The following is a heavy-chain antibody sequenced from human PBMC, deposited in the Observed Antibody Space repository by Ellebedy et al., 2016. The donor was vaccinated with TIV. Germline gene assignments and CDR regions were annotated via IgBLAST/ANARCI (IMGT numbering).Heavy chain of an antibody. CDR1: GYTFTNYG. V-gene: IGHV1-2*02. D-gene: IGHD3-3*01. CDR2: INPNSGDT. Sequence: ASVKVSCXASGYTFTNYGISWVRQAPGQGLEWMGWINPNSGDTKFAQKFQGRVTMTRDTSINTAYMELSRLKSDDTALYYCARAMTIFGVIIHFFDYWGQGTPVTVSS. CDR3: ARAMTIFGVIIHFFDY. J-gene: IGHJ4*02.